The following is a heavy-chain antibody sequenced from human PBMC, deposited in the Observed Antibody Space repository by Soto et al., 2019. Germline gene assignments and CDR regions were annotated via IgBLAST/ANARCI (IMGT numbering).Heavy chain of an antibody. V-gene: IGHV4-39*01. CDR2: AYFSGGNT. Sequence: WETLSLTCSVSGDSMRGYHFYWGWIRQAPGKGLEWIGSAYFSGGNTYYTPSLKSRLTMSIDTSKNEFSLRLNSVTAADTAVYYCAGQTFTIAAASYGRSNWFDPWGPGTLVTVSS. CDR1: GDSMRGYHFY. CDR3: AGQTFTIAAASYGRSNWFDP. J-gene: IGHJ5*02. D-gene: IGHD6-25*01.